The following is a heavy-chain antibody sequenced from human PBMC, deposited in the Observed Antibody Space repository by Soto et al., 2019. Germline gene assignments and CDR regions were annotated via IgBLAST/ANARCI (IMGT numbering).Heavy chain of an antibody. J-gene: IGHJ5*02. Sequence: EVQLLESGGSLVQPGGSMRLSCAASGFTFSSYAMSWVRQAPGKGLEWVSAISGSGGSTYYADSVKGRFTISRDNSKNTLYLQMNSLRAEDTAVYYCAKDLEWLTFDNWFDPWGQGTLVTVSS. D-gene: IGHD3-3*01. CDR1: GFTFSSYA. CDR2: ISGSGGST. V-gene: IGHV3-23*01. CDR3: AKDLEWLTFDNWFDP.